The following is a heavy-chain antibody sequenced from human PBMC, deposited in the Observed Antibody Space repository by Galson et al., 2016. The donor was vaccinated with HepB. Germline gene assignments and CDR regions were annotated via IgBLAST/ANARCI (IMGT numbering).Heavy chain of an antibody. CDR3: ARGIDFWSGFPNYDAFDI. CDR1: GFTVSSNY. Sequence: SLRLSCAASGFTVSSNYMNWVRQAPGKGLKWVSVIYSDGTTFYADSVKGRFTISRDHSKNTLYLQMISLRVEDTAVYYCARGIDFWSGFPNYDAFDIWGQGTMVTVSS. V-gene: IGHV3-53*01. J-gene: IGHJ3*02. CDR2: IYSDGTT. D-gene: IGHD3-3*01.